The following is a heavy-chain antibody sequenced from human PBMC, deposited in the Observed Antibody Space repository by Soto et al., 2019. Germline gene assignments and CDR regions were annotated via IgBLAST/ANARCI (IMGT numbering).Heavy chain of an antibody. D-gene: IGHD3-22*01. V-gene: IGHV4-59*01. CDR2: IFYSGST. CDR3: ARDRYYYDGSSYSTDAFDI. CDR1: GGSISSYY. Sequence: PSETLSLTCTVSGGSISSYYWSWIRQPPGKGLEWIGCIFYSGSTNYNPSLKSRVTISIDTSKDQFSLKLSSVTAADTAVYFCARDRYYYDGSSYSTDAFDIWGQGTMVTVSS. J-gene: IGHJ3*02.